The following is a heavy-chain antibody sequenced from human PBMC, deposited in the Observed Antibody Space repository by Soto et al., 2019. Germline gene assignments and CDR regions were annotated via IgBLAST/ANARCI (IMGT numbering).Heavy chain of an antibody. CDR3: VRIRYQLPSSVLWLDP. V-gene: IGHV4-34*01. CDR1: GGFLSESY. Sequence: SETLSLTCAAYGGFLSESYWTLIRQPPGKGLEWIGEINHVGGTNYNPSLKSRVTMSVDTSQNQFSLRLISVTAADTAMYFCVRIRYQLPSSVLWLDPWGQGTPVTVSS. CDR2: INHVGGT. D-gene: IGHD3-16*01. J-gene: IGHJ5*02.